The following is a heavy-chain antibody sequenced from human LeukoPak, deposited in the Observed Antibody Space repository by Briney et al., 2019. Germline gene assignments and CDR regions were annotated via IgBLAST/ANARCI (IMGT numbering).Heavy chain of an antibody. J-gene: IGHJ4*02. D-gene: IGHD1-26*01. CDR3: ARKWEPYLVFDY. Sequence: GGSLRLSCAASGFTFSSYSMNWVRQAPGKGLEWVSSISSSSSYIYYADSVKGRFTISRDSAKNSLYLQMNSLRAEDTAVYYCARKWEPYLVFDYWGQGTLVTVSS. CDR2: ISSSSSYI. CDR1: GFTFSSYS. V-gene: IGHV3-21*01.